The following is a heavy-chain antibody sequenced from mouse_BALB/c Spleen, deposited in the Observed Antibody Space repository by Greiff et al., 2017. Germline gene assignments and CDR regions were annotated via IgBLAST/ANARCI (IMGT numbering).Heavy chain of an antibody. V-gene: IGHV3-2*02. Sequence: EVQLQESGPGLVKPSQSLSLTCTVTGYSITSDYAWYWIRQFPGNKLEWMGYISYSGSTSYNPSLKSRISITRDTSKNQFFLQLNSVTTEDTATYYCARLGYGGYYAMDYWGQGTSVTVSS. D-gene: IGHD1-1*02. CDR3: ARLGYGGYYAMDY. J-gene: IGHJ4*01. CDR1: GYSITSDYA. CDR2: ISYSGST.